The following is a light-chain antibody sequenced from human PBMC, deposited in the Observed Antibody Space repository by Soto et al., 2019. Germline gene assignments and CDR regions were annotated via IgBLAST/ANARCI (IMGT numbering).Light chain of an antibody. CDR3: QQYNNWPPFT. CDR2: GAS. CDR1: QSVSSN. V-gene: IGKV3-15*01. J-gene: IGKJ3*01. Sequence: EIVMTQSPATLSVSPGERATLSCRASQSVSSNLAGYQQKPGQAPRLLIYGASTRATGVPARFSGSASGTEFTLTISSLQAEDFAVYYCQQYNNWPPFTFGPGTKVEIK.